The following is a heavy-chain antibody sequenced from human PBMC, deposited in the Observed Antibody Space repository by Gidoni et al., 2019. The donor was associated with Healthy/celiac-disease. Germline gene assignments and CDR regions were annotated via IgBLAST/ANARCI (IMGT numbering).Heavy chain of an antibody. V-gene: IGHV3-72*01. Sequence: EVQLVESGGGLVQPGGSLRLSCAASGFTFSDHYMDWVRQAPGKGLEWVGRTRNKANSYTTEYAASVKGRFTISRDDSKNSLYLQMNSLKTEDTAVYYCARVNGGYVGDYFDYWGQGTLVTVSS. CDR1: GFTFSDHY. D-gene: IGHD5-12*01. CDR2: TRNKANSYTT. J-gene: IGHJ4*02. CDR3: ARVNGGYVGDYFDY.